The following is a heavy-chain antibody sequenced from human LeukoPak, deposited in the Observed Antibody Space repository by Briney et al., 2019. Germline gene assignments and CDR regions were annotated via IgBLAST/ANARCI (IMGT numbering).Heavy chain of an antibody. CDR2: ISYEGSNK. CDR1: GFTFSSYA. Sequence: PGGSLRLSCAASGFTFSSYAMHWARQAPGKGLEWVAVISYEGSNKYYADSVKGRSTISRDNSKNTLYLQMNSLRVEDTAVYYCAKDGARRIAAAGNLFDYWGQGTLVTVSS. D-gene: IGHD6-13*01. CDR3: AKDGARRIAAAGNLFDY. V-gene: IGHV3-30-3*01. J-gene: IGHJ4*02.